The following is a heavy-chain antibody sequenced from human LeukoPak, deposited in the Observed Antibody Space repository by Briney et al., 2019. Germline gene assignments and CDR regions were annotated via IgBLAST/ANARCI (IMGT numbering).Heavy chain of an antibody. V-gene: IGHV4-31*03. D-gene: IGHD3-22*01. CDR3: ARVVITTYGMDV. J-gene: IGHJ6*02. Sequence: SQTLSLTCTVSGGSISSGGYYWSWLRQHPGKGLEWIGYIYYSGSIYYNPSLKSRVTISVDTSKNQFSLKLSSVTAADTAVYYCARVVITTYGMDVWGQGTTVTVSS. CDR2: IYYSGSI. CDR1: GGSISSGGYY.